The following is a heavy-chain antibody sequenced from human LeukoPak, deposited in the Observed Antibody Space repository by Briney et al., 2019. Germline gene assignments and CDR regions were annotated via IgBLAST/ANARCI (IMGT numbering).Heavy chain of an antibody. D-gene: IGHD3-22*01. J-gene: IGHJ4*02. CDR1: GYTFTSYG. CDR2: ISAYNGNT. CDR3: ARDPSDVNYYDSSGYYDY. V-gene: IGHV1-18*01. Sequence: ASVKVSCKASGYTFTSYGISWVRQAPGQGLEWMGWISAYNGNTNYAQKLQGRVTMTTDTSTSTAYMELRSLRSDDTAVYYCARDPSDVNYYDSSGYYDYWGQGTLVTVSS.